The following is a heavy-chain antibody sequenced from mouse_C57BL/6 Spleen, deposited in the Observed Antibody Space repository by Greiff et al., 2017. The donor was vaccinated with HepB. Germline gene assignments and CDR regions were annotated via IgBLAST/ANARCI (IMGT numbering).Heavy chain of an antibody. J-gene: IGHJ2*01. CDR3: ASGYGSDY. Sequence: VQLQQSGPELVKPGASVKISCKASGYAFSSSWMNWVKQRPGKGLEWIGRIYPGDGDTNYNGKFKGKATLTADKSSSTAYMQLSSLTSEDSAVYFCASGYGSDYWGQGTTLTVSS. D-gene: IGHD1-2*01. CDR1: GYAFSSSW. V-gene: IGHV1-82*01. CDR2: IYPGDGDT.